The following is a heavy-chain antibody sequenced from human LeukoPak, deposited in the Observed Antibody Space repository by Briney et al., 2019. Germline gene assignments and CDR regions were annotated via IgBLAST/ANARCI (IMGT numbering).Heavy chain of an antibody. CDR1: GYTFTSYD. CDR3: ARGQVGSSGWYYYYYYGMDV. Sequence: GASVKVSCKASGYTFTSYDINWVRQATGQGLEWMGWMNAKSGNTGYAQKFQGRVTMTRNTSISTAYMELSSLRSEDTAVYYCARGQVGSSGWYYYYYYGMDVWGQGTTVTVSS. J-gene: IGHJ6*02. V-gene: IGHV1-8*01. CDR2: MNAKSGNT. D-gene: IGHD6-19*01.